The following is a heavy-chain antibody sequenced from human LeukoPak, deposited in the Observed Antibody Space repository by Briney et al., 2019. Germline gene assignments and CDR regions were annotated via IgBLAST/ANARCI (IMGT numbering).Heavy chain of an antibody. V-gene: IGHV5-51*01. CDR2: IYPSDSDT. Sequence: GESLQISCKGSGYRFTSYWIGWVRQMPGKGLEWMGIIYPSDSDTRYSPSFQGQVTISADKSISTAYLQWSSLKASDTAMYYCARLPGIVATIERYFDYWGQGTLVTVSS. J-gene: IGHJ4*02. D-gene: IGHD5-12*01. CDR3: ARLPGIVATIERYFDY. CDR1: GYRFTSYW.